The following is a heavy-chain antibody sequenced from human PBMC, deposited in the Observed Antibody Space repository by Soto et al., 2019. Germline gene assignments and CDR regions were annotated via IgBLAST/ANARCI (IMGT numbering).Heavy chain of an antibody. CDR1: GFTFKIYA. CDR3: AREDDYNYRYFNYGLDA. Sequence: QALLVESGGGVVQPGRSLSLSFAASGFTFKIYALHWVRQAPGKGLEGVAVISFDGDKTYYADSVKGRFTISRDNFMNTLSVQMNNLRVEDAGVYFCAREDDYNYRYFNYGLDAWGQGTTVTVSS. CDR2: ISFDGDKT. V-gene: IGHV3-30*03. J-gene: IGHJ6*02. D-gene: IGHD5-12*01.